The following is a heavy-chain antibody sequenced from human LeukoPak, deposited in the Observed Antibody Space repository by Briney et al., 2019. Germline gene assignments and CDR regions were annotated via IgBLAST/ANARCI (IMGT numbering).Heavy chain of an antibody. V-gene: IGHV3-21*01. Sequence: GGSLRLSCAASGFTFSSYSMNWVRQAPEKGLEWVSSISSSSSYIYYADSVKGRFTISRDNAKNSLYLQMNSLRAEDTAVYYCARDSILRFLEPNDAFDIWGQGTMVTVSS. CDR3: ARDSILRFLEPNDAFDI. CDR1: GFTFSSYS. CDR2: ISSSSSYI. D-gene: IGHD3-3*01. J-gene: IGHJ3*02.